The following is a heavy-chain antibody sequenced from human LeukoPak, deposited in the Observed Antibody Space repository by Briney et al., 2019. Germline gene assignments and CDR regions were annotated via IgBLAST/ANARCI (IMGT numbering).Heavy chain of an antibody. CDR1: GYKFTNYW. Sequence: GESLKISCQGSGYKFTNYWIAWVRQMPGQGLEWLGIIYPRDSDTRYSPSFQGQVTISVDTSIDTAYLQWSSVRASDTAMYYCARLLAAPYYINYWGQGTLVTVSS. D-gene: IGHD6-25*01. CDR3: ARLLAAPYYINY. CDR2: IYPRDSDT. J-gene: IGHJ4*02. V-gene: IGHV5-51*01.